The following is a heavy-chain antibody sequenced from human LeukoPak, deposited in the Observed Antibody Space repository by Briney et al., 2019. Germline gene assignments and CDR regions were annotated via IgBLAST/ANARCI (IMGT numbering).Heavy chain of an antibody. J-gene: IGHJ4*02. CDR3: ARVYYYGSGSQGNDY. V-gene: IGHV3-30*02. Sequence: GGSLRLSCAASGFTFSSYGMHWVRQAPGKGLEWVAFIRYDGSNKYYADSVKGRFAISRDDSKNTLYLQMNSLRAEDTAVYYCARVYYYGSGSQGNDYWGQGTLVTVSS. CDR2: IRYDGSNK. D-gene: IGHD3-10*01. CDR1: GFTFSSYG.